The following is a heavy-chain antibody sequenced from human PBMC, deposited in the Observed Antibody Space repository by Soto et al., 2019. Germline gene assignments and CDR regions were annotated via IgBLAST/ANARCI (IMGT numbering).Heavy chain of an antibody. V-gene: IGHV1-18*01. CDR3: AREEYRQLDH. CDR2: VSTNSGHT. D-gene: IGHD3-16*02. J-gene: IGHJ5*02. Sequence: QVQLVQSGAEVMKPGASVKVSCKASGYTFTNYGISWVRQAPGQGLEWMGWVSTNSGHTDYAQKFRGRVTMTTDTSTTTAYMELRSLRSDDTAVYYCAREEYRQLDHWGQGTLVIVSS. CDR1: GYTFTNYG.